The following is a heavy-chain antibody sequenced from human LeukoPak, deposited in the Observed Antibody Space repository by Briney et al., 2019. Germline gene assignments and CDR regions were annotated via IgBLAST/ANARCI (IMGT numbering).Heavy chain of an antibody. CDR3: AREDDFWSGYYNWFDP. V-gene: IGHV4-39*02. Sequence: PSETLSLTCTVSGVPISSSNSYWGWIRQPPGKGLEWIGSIYYSGNTYYNASLKSQVSISIDTSKNQFSLRLTSVTAADTAVYYCAREDDFWSGYYNWFDPWGQGTLVTVSS. CDR2: IYYSGNT. J-gene: IGHJ5*02. CDR1: GVPISSSNSY. D-gene: IGHD3-3*01.